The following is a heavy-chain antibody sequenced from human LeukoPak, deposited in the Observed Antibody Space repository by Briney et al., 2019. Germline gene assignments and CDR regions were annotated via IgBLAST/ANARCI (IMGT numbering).Heavy chain of an antibody. CDR3: ARASYSSSSSV. CDR2: INSDGSEG. Sequence: PGGSLRLSWAVSGFTFSGFWMSWSRQAPGKGLEWVASINSDGSEGYYADVVKGRFTISRDNAKNSLYLQINRLRAEDTAVYYRARASYSSSSSVWGQGTMVTVSS. CDR1: GFTFSGFW. V-gene: IGHV3-7*03. D-gene: IGHD6-6*01. J-gene: IGHJ3*01.